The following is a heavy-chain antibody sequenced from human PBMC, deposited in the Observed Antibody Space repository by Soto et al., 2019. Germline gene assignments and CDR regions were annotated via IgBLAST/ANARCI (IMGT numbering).Heavy chain of an antibody. CDR1: GGSINSYY. CDR3: ARAVTGYYFDY. J-gene: IGHJ4*02. V-gene: IGHV4-59*01. Sequence: PSETLSLTCTVSGGSINSYYWNWIRRPPGKGLEWIGYIYYSGSTYYNPSLKSRLTISIDTSKNQFFLKLSSVTAADTAVYFCARAVTGYYFDYWGQGTLVTVSS. CDR2: IYYSGST. D-gene: IGHD6-19*01.